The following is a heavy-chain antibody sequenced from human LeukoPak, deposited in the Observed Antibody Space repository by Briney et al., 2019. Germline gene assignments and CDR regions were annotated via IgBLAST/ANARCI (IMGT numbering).Heavy chain of an antibody. CDR1: GLTVSSNY. CDR3: ARAWDIVVVVAATPDY. Sequence: GGSLRLSCAASGLTVSSNYMSWVRQTPGKGLEWVSVIYSGGSTYYADSVKGRFTISRDNSKNTLYLQMNSLRAEDTAVYYCARAWDIVVVVAATPDYWGQGTLVTVSS. V-gene: IGHV3-53*01. J-gene: IGHJ4*02. D-gene: IGHD2-15*01. CDR2: IYSGGST.